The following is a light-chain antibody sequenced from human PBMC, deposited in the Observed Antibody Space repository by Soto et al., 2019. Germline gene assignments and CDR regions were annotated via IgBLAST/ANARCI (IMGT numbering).Light chain of an antibody. V-gene: IGLV1-40*01. Sequence: QSVLTQPPSVSGAPGQRVTISCTGSSSNIGAGYDVHWYQQLPGTAPKLLIYGNSNRPSGVPDRFSGSKSGTSASRAITGLQAEDEADYYCQSYDSSLSGYVVFCGGTKLTVL. CDR3: QSYDSSLSGYVV. CDR2: GNS. J-gene: IGLJ2*01. CDR1: SSNIGAGYD.